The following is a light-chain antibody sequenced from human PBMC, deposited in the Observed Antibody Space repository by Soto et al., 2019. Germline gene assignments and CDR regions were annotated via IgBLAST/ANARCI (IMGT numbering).Light chain of an antibody. J-gene: IGLJ2*01. CDR3: SSYAGSNNLHVL. CDR1: SSDVGGYEY. V-gene: IGLV2-8*01. CDR2: EVI. Sequence: QSVLTQPPSASGSPGQSVTISCTGSSSDVGGYEYVSWYQQHPGKAPKLIIYEVIKRPSGVPDRFSGSKSGNTASLTVSGLQAEDEADYYCSSYAGSNNLHVLVGGGTKLTVL.